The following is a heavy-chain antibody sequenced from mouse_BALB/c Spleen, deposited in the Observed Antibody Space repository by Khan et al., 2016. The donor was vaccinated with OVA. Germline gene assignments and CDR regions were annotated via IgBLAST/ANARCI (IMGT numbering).Heavy chain of an antibody. CDR1: GYSITSDYA. CDR3: ARVHGWDFDY. D-gene: IGHD1-1*02. J-gene: IGHJ2*01. V-gene: IGHV3-2*02. Sequence: EVELVESGPGLVKPSQSLSLTCTVTGYSITSDYAWNWIRQFPGNKLEWLGYIRYSGNTKYNPSLKSRISVTRDTSKNQFFLQLNSVTTEDAATYYGARVHGWDFDYWGQGTTLTVSS. CDR2: IRYSGNT.